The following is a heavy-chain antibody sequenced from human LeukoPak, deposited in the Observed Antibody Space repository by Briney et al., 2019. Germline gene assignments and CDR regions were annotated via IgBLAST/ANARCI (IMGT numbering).Heavy chain of an antibody. CDR3: ARDVYYYDSSGYYYDYYYGMDV. Sequence: ASVKVSCKASGYTFTSYGISWVRQAPGQGLEWMGWISAYNGNTNYAQKLQGRATMTTDTSTSTAYMELRSLRSDDTAVYYCARDVYYYDSSGYYYDYYYGMDVWGQGTTVTVSS. CDR1: GYTFTSYG. J-gene: IGHJ6*02. D-gene: IGHD3-22*01. CDR2: ISAYNGNT. V-gene: IGHV1-18*01.